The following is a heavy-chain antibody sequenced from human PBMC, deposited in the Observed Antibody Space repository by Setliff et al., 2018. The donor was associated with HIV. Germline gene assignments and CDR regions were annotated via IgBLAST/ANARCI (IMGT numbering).Heavy chain of an antibody. J-gene: IGHJ3*01. CDR1: GYTFNNYG. V-gene: IGHV1-18*01. D-gene: IGHD3-16*01. Sequence: ASVKVSCKASGYTFNNYGISWVRQAPGQGLEWMGWINTHSGYTNYAQNVQGRVTVTMDTSTSTAYMELRSLKSDDTAVYYCARDGGEKEAFDVWGQGTMVTVSS. CDR3: ARDGGEKEAFDV. CDR2: INTHSGYT.